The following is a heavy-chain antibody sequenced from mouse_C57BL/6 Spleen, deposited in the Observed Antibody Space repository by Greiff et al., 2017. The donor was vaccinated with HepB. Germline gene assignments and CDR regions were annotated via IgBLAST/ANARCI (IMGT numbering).Heavy chain of an antibody. Sequence: ESGPGLVKPSQSLSLTCSVTGYSITSGYYWNWIRQFPGNKLEWMGYISYDGSNNYNPSLKNRISITRDTSTNQFFLKLNSVTTEDTATYYCARGGYYYYGSPYAMDYWGQGTSVTVSS. CDR3: ARGGYYYYGSPYAMDY. V-gene: IGHV3-6*01. J-gene: IGHJ4*01. CDR2: ISYDGSN. CDR1: GYSITSGYY. D-gene: IGHD1-1*01.